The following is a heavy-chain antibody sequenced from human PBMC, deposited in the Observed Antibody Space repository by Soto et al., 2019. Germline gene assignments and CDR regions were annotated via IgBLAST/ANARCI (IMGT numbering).Heavy chain of an antibody. CDR3: ARLAGIVVVPAAMMHYYYGMDV. Sequence: QVQLQESGPGLVKPSQTLSLTCTVSGGSISSGGYYWSWIRQHPGKGLEGMGYIYYSGSTYYNPSLKSRVTISVDTSKNQFSLKLSSVTAADTAVYYCARLAGIVVVPAAMMHYYYGMDVWGQGTTVTVSS. J-gene: IGHJ6*02. V-gene: IGHV4-31*03. D-gene: IGHD2-2*01. CDR1: GGSISSGGYY. CDR2: IYYSGST.